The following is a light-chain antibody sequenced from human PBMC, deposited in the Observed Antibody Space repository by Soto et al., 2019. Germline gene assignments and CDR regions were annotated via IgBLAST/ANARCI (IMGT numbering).Light chain of an antibody. Sequence: QSVLTQPCSVSGSPGQSITSSCTGTSSDVGCYNLVSWYQQHPGKAPKLMIYEVSKRPSGVSNRFSGPKSGNTASLTISGLQAEDEADYYCCSYAGSSTYVFGTGTTVTXL. J-gene: IGLJ1*01. CDR2: EVS. V-gene: IGLV2-23*02. CDR1: SSDVGCYNL. CDR3: CSYAGSSTYV.